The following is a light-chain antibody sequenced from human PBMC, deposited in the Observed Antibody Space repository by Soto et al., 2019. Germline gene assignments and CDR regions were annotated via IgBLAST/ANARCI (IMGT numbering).Light chain of an antibody. Sequence: ENGLTQSPATVSLSPGEGATLSCKASQSINTYLSWYQQKPGQAPRLLIYDASKRATGIPARFSGSGSGTNFTLTISSLEPEDFAVYYCQQRRSWQVTFGQGTRLEIK. J-gene: IGKJ5*01. CDR3: QQRRSWQVT. V-gene: IGKV3D-11*02. CDR1: QSINTY. CDR2: DAS.